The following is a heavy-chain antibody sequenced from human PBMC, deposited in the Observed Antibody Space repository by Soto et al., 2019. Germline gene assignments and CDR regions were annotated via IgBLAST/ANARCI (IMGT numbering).Heavy chain of an antibody. V-gene: IGHV3-33*01. CDR3: ARDGLMRTGYSSSWYFDY. J-gene: IGHJ4*02. CDR2: IWYDGSNK. D-gene: IGHD6-13*01. Sequence: GGSLRLSCAASGFTFSSYGMHWVRQAPGKGLEWVAVIWYDGSNKYDADSVKGRFTISRDNSKNTLYLQMNRLRAEDTAVYYCARDGLMRTGYSSSWYFDYWGQGTLVTVSS. CDR1: GFTFSSYG.